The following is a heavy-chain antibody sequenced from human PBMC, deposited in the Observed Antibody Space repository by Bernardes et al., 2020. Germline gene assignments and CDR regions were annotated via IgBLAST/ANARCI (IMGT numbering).Heavy chain of an antibody. D-gene: IGHD1-26*01. CDR1: GYTFTSYG. CDR2: ISAYNGNT. Sequence: ASVKVSCKASGYTFTSYGISWVRQAPGQGLEWMGWISAYNGNTNYAQKLQGRVTMTTDTSTSTAYMELRSLRSDDTAVYYCARDISSPGGSYRYWYFDLWGRGTLVTVSS. V-gene: IGHV1-18*01. J-gene: IGHJ2*01. CDR3: ARDISSPGGSYRYWYFDL.